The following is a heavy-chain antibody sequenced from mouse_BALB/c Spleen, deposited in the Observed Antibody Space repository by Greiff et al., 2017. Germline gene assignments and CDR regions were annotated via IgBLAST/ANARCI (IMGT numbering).Heavy chain of an antibody. CDR2: INPDSSTI. Sequence: EVKVIESGGGLVQPGGSLKLSCAASGFDFSRYWMSWVRQAPGKGLEWIGEINPDSSTINYTPSLKDKFIISRDNAKNTLYLQMSKVRSEDTALYYCARRLLRYYAMDYWGQGTSVTVSS. CDR3: ARRLLRYYAMDY. D-gene: IGHD2-3*01. J-gene: IGHJ4*01. V-gene: IGHV4-1*02. CDR1: GFDFSRYW.